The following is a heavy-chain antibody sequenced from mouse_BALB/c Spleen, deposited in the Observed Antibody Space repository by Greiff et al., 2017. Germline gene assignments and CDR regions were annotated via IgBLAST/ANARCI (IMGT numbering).Heavy chain of an antibody. CDR2: IYPGDGST. V-gene: IGHV1S56*01. J-gene: IGHJ2*01. CDR3: ARRDYGSSLFDY. D-gene: IGHD1-1*01. CDR1: GYTFTSYY. Sequence: QVQLQQSGPELVKPGASVKMSCKASGYTFTSYYIHWVKQRPGQGLEWIGWIYPGDGSTKYNEKFKGKTTLTADKSSSTAYMLLSSLTSEDSAIYFCARRDYGSSLFDYWGQGTTLTVSS.